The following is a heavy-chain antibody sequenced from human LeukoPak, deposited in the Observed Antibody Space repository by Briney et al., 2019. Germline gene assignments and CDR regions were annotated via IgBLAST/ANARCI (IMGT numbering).Heavy chain of an antibody. V-gene: IGHV1-2*02. J-gene: IGHJ4*02. Sequence: ASVKVSCKASGYTFTGYYMHWVRQAPGQGLEWMGWINPNSGGTNYAQKFQGRVTMTRDTSISTAYMELSRLRSDDTAVYYCATDQHSSSWYIDYWGQGTLVTVSS. CDR3: ATDQHSSSWYIDY. D-gene: IGHD6-13*01. CDR2: INPNSGGT. CDR1: GYTFTGYY.